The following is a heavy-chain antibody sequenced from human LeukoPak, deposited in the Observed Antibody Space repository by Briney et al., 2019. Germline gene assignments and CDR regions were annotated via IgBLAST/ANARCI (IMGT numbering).Heavy chain of an antibody. Sequence: GGSLRLSCATSGITFRNYWMHWVRHAPGKGLVWVSHIIQDGSETFYADSVKGRLTISRDNAKNTVYLQMNSLRVEDTAVYYCATDDYRGLGYWGQGTLVTASS. V-gene: IGHV3-74*01. CDR3: ATDDYRGLGY. CDR1: GITFRNYW. J-gene: IGHJ4*02. CDR2: IIQDGSET. D-gene: IGHD3-16*01.